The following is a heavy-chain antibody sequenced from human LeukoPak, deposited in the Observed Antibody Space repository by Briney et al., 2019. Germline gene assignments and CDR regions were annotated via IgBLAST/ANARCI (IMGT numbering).Heavy chain of an antibody. V-gene: IGHV3-33*05. D-gene: IGHD3-3*01. Sequence: PGGSLRLSCAASGFSFSTYGMFWVRQAPGKGLEWVGVMSYDGSNQYYADSVKGRFTISRDNSKNTLYLQMDSLRAEDTAVYYCAKGDFWNGLGEYFLYWGQGILVTVSS. CDR1: GFSFSTYG. CDR3: AKGDFWNGLGEYFLY. CDR2: MSYDGSNQ. J-gene: IGHJ1*01.